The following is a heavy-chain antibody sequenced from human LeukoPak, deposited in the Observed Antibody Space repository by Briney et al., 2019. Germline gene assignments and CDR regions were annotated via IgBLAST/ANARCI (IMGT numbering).Heavy chain of an antibody. J-gene: IGHJ4*02. CDR2: IKQDGSEK. CDR1: GSTFSSYW. CDR3: ARKIWFGELYDY. D-gene: IGHD3-10*01. Sequence: GGSLRLSCAASGSTFSSYWMSWVRQAPGKGLEWVANIKQDGSEKYYVDSAKGRFTISRDNAKNSLYLQMNSLRAEDTAVYYCARKIWFGELYDYWGQGTLVTVSS. V-gene: IGHV3-7*03.